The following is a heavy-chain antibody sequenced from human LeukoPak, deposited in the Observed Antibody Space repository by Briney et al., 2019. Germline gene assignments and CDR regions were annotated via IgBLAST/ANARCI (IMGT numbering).Heavy chain of an antibody. J-gene: IGHJ3*02. V-gene: IGHV3-30*18. Sequence: GGSLRLSCAASGFTFSSYGMHWVRQAPGKGLEWVAVITYDGSNKYYADSVKGRFTISRDNSKNTLYLQMNSLRAEDTAVYYCAKDWQDAFDIWGQGTMVTVSS. CDR2: ITYDGSNK. CDR3: AKDWQDAFDI. CDR1: GFTFSSYG.